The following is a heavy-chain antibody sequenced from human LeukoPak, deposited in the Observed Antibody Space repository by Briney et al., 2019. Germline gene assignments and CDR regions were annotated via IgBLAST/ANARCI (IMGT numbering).Heavy chain of an antibody. Sequence: SQTLSLTCTVAGDSISISSHDWGWIRQPPGKGLQWIGSVHHSGSTYYTPSLKSRVTISVDTSQNQFSLKLSSVTAADTAVYQCARLYYYGSGSYLSGFDIWGQGTMVTVSS. D-gene: IGHD3-10*01. J-gene: IGHJ3*02. CDR3: ARLYYYGSGSYLSGFDI. CDR1: GDSISISSHD. V-gene: IGHV4-39*01. CDR2: VHHSGST.